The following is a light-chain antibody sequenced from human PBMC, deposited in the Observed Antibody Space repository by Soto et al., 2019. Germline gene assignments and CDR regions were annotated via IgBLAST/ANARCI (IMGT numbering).Light chain of an antibody. CDR2: GAS. Sequence: EIVLTQSPGTLSLSPGERATLSCRASQSVSSSYLAWYQQKPGQAPRLLIYGASSRATGIPDRFSGSGSGTYFTLTISRLEPEEFAVYYCQQDGSSPTFGGGTKVEIK. CDR3: QQDGSSPT. J-gene: IGKJ4*01. CDR1: QSVSSSY. V-gene: IGKV3-20*01.